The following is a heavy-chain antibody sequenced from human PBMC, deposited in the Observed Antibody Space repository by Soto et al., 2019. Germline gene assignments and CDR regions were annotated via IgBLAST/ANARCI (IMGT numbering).Heavy chain of an antibody. V-gene: IGHV3-64*02. D-gene: IGHD6-13*01. Sequence: PGGSLRLSCAASGFTFSSYAMHWVRQAPGKGLEYVSAISSNGGSTYYADSVKGRFTISRDNSKNTLYLQMGSLRAEYMAVFYCARDRYSSSWGLYYYGMDVWGQGTTVTVS. CDR3: ARDRYSSSWGLYYYGMDV. J-gene: IGHJ6*02. CDR2: ISSNGGST. CDR1: GFTFSSYA.